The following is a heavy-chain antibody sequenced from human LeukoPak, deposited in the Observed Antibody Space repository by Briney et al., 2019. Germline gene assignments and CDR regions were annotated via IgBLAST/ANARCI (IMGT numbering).Heavy chain of an antibody. J-gene: IGHJ4*02. D-gene: IGHD3-22*01. CDR1: GGSISSYY. CDR3: AREAVVTTASYFDY. V-gene: IGHV4-4*07. Sequence: SETLSLTCTVCGGSISSYYWTWIRQPAGKGLEWIGRIYTSGSTNYNPSLKSRVTISVDTSKNQFSLKLSSVTAADTAVYYCAREAVVTTASYFDYWGQGTLVTVSS. CDR2: IYTSGST.